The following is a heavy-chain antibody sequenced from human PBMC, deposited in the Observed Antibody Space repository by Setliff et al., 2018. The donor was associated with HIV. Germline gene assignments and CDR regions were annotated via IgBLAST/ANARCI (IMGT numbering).Heavy chain of an antibody. D-gene: IGHD3-9*01. J-gene: IGHJ5*02. CDR1: GFTFSTYS. Sequence: QPGGSLRLSCAASGFTFSTYSLNWVRQAPGKGLEWVSYISFRSSTIYYADSVKGRFTISRDNAKNSLHLQMNNLRVEDTAVYFCVRTPTTYYDILTGYRFDPWGQGTLVTVSS. CDR3: VRTPTTYYDILTGYRFDP. CDR2: ISFRSSTI. V-gene: IGHV3-48*01.